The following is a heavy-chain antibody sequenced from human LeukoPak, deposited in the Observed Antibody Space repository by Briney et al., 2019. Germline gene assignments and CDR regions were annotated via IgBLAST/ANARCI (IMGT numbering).Heavy chain of an antibody. V-gene: IGHV4-59*01. Sequence: SETLSLTCTVSGASLTTYHWTWIRQAPGRRLEWIGYLFNTGSTKYNPSLASRVAILADTSKNQFSLKMTSVSAADTAVYYCASGHLGLQDWAQGTLVTVSS. CDR2: LFNTGST. D-gene: IGHD7-27*01. CDR1: GASLTTYH. J-gene: IGHJ4*02. CDR3: ASGHLGLQD.